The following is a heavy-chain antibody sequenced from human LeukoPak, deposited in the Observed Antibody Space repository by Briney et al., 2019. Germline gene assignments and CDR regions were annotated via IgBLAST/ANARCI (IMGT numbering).Heavy chain of an antibody. CDR2: IHGTGST. CDR3: ARDPGDNNWSNFDS. Sequence: PSETLSITCAVSGGSFSGHHWNWIRQPPGKGLEYVANIHGTGSTNYNPSLQSRVTISLDPSKNQFSLILRSVTAADTAVYYCARDPGDNNWSNFDSWGQGTLVTVSS. J-gene: IGHJ4*02. D-gene: IGHD1-1*01. V-gene: IGHV4-59*11. CDR1: GGSFSGHH.